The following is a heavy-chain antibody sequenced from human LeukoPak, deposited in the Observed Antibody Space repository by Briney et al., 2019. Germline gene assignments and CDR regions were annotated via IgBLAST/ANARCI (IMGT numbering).Heavy chain of an antibody. Sequence: GGSLRLSCAASGFTFSSYEMNWVRQAPGKGLEWVSSISSSGSTIYYADSVKGRFTISRDNAKNSLYLQMNSLRAEDTAVYYCARDRGDPFFAYYYYYMDVWGKGTTVTISS. J-gene: IGHJ6*03. CDR1: GFTFSSYE. CDR3: ARDRGDPFFAYYYYYMDV. CDR2: ISSSGSTI. D-gene: IGHD2-21*02. V-gene: IGHV3-48*03.